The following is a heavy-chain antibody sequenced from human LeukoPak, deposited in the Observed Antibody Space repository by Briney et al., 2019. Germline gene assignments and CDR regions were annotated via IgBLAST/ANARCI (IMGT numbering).Heavy chain of an antibody. CDR1: GGSFSGYY. J-gene: IGHJ4*02. V-gene: IGHV4-34*01. CDR3: ASSGIAAAGTDY. D-gene: IGHD6-13*01. CDR2: INHSGST. Sequence: SETLSLTCAVYGGSFSGYYWSWIRQPPGKGLEWIGEINHSGSTNYNPSLKSRVTISVDTSKNQFSLKLSSVTAADTAVYYCASSGIAAAGTDYWGQGILVTVSS.